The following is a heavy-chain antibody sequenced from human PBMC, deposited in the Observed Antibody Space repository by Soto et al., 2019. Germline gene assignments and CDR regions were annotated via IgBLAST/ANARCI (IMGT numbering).Heavy chain of an antibody. D-gene: IGHD4-17*01. CDR3: ARSEATVLDH. CDR2: THQSGRT. V-gene: IGHV4-4*02. Sequence: QVQLQESCTGLVKPSGTLSLTCTVSGDSMSSSNWWNWVRQPPGKGLEWIGETHQSGRTNYNPSLKSRVTISVDKSKNEFSLKLNSVTAADTAVYFCARSEATVLDHWGQGTLVTVSS. CDR1: GDSMSSSNW. J-gene: IGHJ4*02.